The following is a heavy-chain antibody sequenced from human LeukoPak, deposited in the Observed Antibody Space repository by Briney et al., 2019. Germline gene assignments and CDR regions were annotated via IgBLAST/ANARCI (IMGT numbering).Heavy chain of an antibody. CDR3: ARTNIAAAAGYFDY. J-gene: IGHJ4*02. CDR1: GGSISSSSYY. D-gene: IGHD6-13*01. V-gene: IGHV4-39*07. Sequence: PSETLSLTCTVSGGSISSSSYYWGWIRQPPGKGLEWIGSIYYSGSTYYNPSLKSRVTISVDTSKNQFSLKLSSVTAADTAVYYCARTNIAAAAGYFDYWGQGTLVTVSS. CDR2: IYYSGST.